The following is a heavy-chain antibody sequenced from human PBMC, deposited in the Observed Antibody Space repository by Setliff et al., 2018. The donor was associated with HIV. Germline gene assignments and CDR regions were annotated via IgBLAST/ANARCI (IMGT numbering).Heavy chain of an antibody. Sequence: SLTCTVSGGSVSNSAYYWGWIRQPTGKGLEWIGTIYYSGSTQYNPSFKSRVTISIDTSKNEFSLKLLSVTAADTAVYYCARMESTRPPRGLDYWGQGTLVTVS. CDR3: ARMESTRPPRGLDY. J-gene: IGHJ4*02. CDR2: IYYSGST. V-gene: IGHV4-39*01. D-gene: IGHD6-6*01. CDR1: GGSVSNSAYY.